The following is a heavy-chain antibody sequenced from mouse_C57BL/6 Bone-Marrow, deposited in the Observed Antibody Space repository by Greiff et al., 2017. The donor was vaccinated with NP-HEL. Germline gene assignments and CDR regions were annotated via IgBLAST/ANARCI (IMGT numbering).Heavy chain of an antibody. CDR2: IDPANGNT. CDR3: ARFTTVVAKDWYFDV. J-gene: IGHJ1*03. V-gene: IGHV14-3*01. CDR1: GFNIKNTY. D-gene: IGHD1-1*01. Sequence: VQLQQSVAELVRPGASVKLSCTASGFNIKNTYMHWVKQRPEQGLEWIGRIDPANGNTKYAPKFQGKATITADTSSNTAYLQLSSLTSEDTAIYYCARFTTVVAKDWYFDVWGTGTTVTVSS.